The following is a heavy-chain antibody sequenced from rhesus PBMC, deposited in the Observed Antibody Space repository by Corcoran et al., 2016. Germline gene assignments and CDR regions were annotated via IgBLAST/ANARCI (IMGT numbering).Heavy chain of an antibody. Sequence: QVQLQESGPGLVTPSETLSLTCAVSGGSISRSNWWSWLRQPPGKGLEWIGYISGSSGSTYYNPSLKSRVTISKDTSKNQFSLKLSSVTAADTAVYYCARSPKTLTYFDYWGQGVLVTVSS. V-gene: IGHV4-65*02. CDR2: ISGSSGST. CDR3: ARSPKTLTYFDY. J-gene: IGHJ4*01. D-gene: IGHD4-11*01. CDR1: GGSISRSNW.